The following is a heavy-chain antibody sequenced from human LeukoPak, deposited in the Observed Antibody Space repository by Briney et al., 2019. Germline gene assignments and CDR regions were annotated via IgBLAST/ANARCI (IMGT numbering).Heavy chain of an antibody. D-gene: IGHD2-21*01. CDR1: GYTFTGYY. J-gene: IGHJ3*02. CDR3: ARGSPAYCGGDCFWDAFDI. CDR2: INPNSGGT. Sequence: GASVKVSCKASGYTFTGYYMHWVRQAPGQGLEWMGWINPNSGGTNYAQKFQGRVTMTRDTSISTAYMELSRLRSEDTAVYYCARGSPAYCGGDCFWDAFDIWGQGTMVTVSS. V-gene: IGHV1-2*02.